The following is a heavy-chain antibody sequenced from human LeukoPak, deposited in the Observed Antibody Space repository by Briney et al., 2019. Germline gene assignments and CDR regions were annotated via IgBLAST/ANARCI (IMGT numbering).Heavy chain of an antibody. J-gene: IGHJ6*03. CDR1: GFTFSSYA. CDR3: ARGAKVVAGTTMDV. CDR2: ISYDGSNK. D-gene: IGHD6-19*01. V-gene: IGHV3-30*04. Sequence: GGSLRLSCAASGFTFSSYAMHWVRQAPGKGLEWVAVISYDGSNKYYADSVKGRFTISRDNSKNTLYLQMNSLRAEDTAVYYCARGAKVVAGTTMDVWGKGTTVTVSS.